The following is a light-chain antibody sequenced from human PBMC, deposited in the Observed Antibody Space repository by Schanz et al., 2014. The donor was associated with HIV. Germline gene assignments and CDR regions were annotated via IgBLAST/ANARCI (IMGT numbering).Light chain of an antibody. CDR2: DVS. J-gene: IGLJ2*01. CDR3: TSYTNDNNWK. V-gene: IGLV1-51*01. CDR1: NSNIGNNF. Sequence: QSVLTQPPSVSAAPGQKVTISCSGSNSNIGNNFVSWYRHLPGTAPKLIIYDVSNRPSGVSNRFSGSKSGTSASLTVSGLQADDEADYYCTSYTNDNNWKFGGGTKLTVL.